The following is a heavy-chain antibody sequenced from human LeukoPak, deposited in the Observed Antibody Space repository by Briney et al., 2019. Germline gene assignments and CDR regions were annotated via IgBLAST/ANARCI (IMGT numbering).Heavy chain of an antibody. D-gene: IGHD6-19*01. J-gene: IGHJ4*02. CDR3: TKPYSSGWLESFDY. CDR1: GFTFSSCA. V-gene: IGHV3-23*01. CDR2: ISGSGGST. Sequence: GGSLRLSCAAAGFTFSSCAMSWVRQAPGKGLEWVSAISGSGGSTYYADSVKGRFTISRDNSKNTLYLQMNSLRAEDTAVYYCTKPYSSGWLESFDYGGQGTLVTVSS.